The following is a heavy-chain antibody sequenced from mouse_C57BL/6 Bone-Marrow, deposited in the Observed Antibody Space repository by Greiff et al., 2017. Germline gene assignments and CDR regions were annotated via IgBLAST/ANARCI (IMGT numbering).Heavy chain of an antibody. D-gene: IGHD2-5*01. CDR1: GYTFTSYW. V-gene: IGHV1-52*01. CDR3: ARGSNFLYAMDY. CDR2: IDPSDSET. Sequence: QVQLQQPGAELVRPGSSVKLSCKASGYTFTSYWMHWVKQRPIQGLEWIGNIDPSDSETLYNQKFKDKATLTVDKSSSTAYMQLSSLTSEDSAVYYCARGSNFLYAMDYWGQGTSVTVSS. J-gene: IGHJ4*01.